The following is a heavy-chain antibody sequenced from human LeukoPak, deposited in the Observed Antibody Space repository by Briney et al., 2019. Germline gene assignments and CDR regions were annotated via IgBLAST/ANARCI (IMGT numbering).Heavy chain of an antibody. CDR2: ISSNGGST. CDR1: GFTFSSYA. D-gene: IGHD3-10*01. V-gene: IGHV3-64*01. Sequence: GGSLRLSCAASGFTFSSYAMHWVRQAPGKGLEYVSAISSNGGSTYYANSVKGRFTISRDNSKNTLYLQMGSLRAEDMAVYYCAGEFWLGENAFDIWGQGTMVTVSS. CDR3: AGEFWLGENAFDI. J-gene: IGHJ3*02.